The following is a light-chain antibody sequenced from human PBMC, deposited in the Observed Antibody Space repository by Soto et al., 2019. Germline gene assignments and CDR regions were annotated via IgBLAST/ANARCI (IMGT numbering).Light chain of an antibody. V-gene: IGKV1-6*01. CDR2: AAS. CDR1: QSISNH. Sequence: IQMTQSPSSLSASVEDRVIITCRASQSISNHLNWYQQKPGKAPTLLIYAASNLQSGVQSRFRGSRSGTEFTLTVRSLQPEDFATYYCIQDHDDSWTFGQGTKVDIK. CDR3: IQDHDDSWT. J-gene: IGKJ1*01.